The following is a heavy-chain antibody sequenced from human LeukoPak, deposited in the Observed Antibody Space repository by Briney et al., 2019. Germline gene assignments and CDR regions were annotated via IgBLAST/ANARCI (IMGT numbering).Heavy chain of an antibody. CDR3: ARGRDAVAGLYYYYYYYMDV. CDR2: ISAYNGNT. D-gene: IGHD6-19*01. Sequence: ASVKVSCKASGYTFTSYGISWVRQAPGQGLEWMGWISAYNGNTNYAQKLQGRVTMTTDTSTSTAYMELRSLRSEDTAVYYCARGRDAVAGLYYYYYYYMDVWGKGTTVTVSS. J-gene: IGHJ6*03. V-gene: IGHV1-18*01. CDR1: GYTFTSYG.